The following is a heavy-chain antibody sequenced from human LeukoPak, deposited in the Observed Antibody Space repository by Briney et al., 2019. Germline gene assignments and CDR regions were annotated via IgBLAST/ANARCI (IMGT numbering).Heavy chain of an antibody. CDR3: ARAFDDYAPYFDY. V-gene: IGHV3-74*01. J-gene: IGHJ4*02. CDR2: IRTDGSFA. CDR1: GFTFRSSW. D-gene: IGHD4/OR15-4a*01. Sequence: GGSLRLSCVVSGFTFRSSWIHWVRQAPGKGLVWVSRIRTDGSFASYADSVTGRFTISRDSAKNTVHLHMNSLRAEDTAVYYCARAFDDYAPYFDYWGQGTLVTVSS.